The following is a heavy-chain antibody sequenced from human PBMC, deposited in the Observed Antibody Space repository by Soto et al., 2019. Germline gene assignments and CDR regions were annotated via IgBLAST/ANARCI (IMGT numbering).Heavy chain of an antibody. V-gene: IGHV6-1*01. CDR2: TYYRSKWYN. J-gene: IGHJ5*02. D-gene: IGHD6-13*01. Sequence: KQSQTLSLTCAISGDSVSSNSAAWNWIRQSPSRGLEWLGRTYYRSKWYNDYAVSVKSRITINPDTSKNQFSLQLNSVTPEDTAVYYCARASSPIEYSSSWYWFDPWGQGTLVTVSS. CDR3: ARASSPIEYSSSWYWFDP. CDR1: GDSVSSNSAA.